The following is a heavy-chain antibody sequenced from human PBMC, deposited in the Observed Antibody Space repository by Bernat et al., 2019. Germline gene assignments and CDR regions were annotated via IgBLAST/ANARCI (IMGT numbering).Heavy chain of an antibody. Sequence: EVQLVESGGGLVKPGRSLRLSCSASGLTFGDHAMSWFRQAPGKGLEWVSFIRSKAYGGTTEYAASVKGRFTISRDDSKSIAYLQMNSLKTEDTAVYYCTRAYAYGDSSDAFDIWGQGTMVTVSS. D-gene: IGHD4-17*01. V-gene: IGHV3-49*05. J-gene: IGHJ3*02. CDR1: GLTFGDHA. CDR2: IRSKAYGGTT. CDR3: TRAYAYGDSSDAFDI.